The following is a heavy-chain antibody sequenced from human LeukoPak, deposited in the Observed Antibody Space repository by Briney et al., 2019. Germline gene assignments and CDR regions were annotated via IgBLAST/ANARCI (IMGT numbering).Heavy chain of an antibody. V-gene: IGHV1-18*01. D-gene: IGHD6-19*01. CDR2: ISAYNGNT. CDR3: ARGPGAGYSSGWELDY. J-gene: IGHJ4*02. Sequence: PWASVKVSCKASGYTFTSYGISWVRQAPGQGLEWMGWISAYNGNTNYAQKLQGRVTMTTDTSTSTAYMELRSLRSDDTAVYYCARGPGAGYSSGWELDYWGQGTLVTVSS. CDR1: GYTFTSYG.